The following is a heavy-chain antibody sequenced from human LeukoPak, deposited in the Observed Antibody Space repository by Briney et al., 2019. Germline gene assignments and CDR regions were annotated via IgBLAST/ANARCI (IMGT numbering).Heavy chain of an antibody. V-gene: IGHV4-59*08. D-gene: IGHD6-19*01. Sequence: SETLSLTCTVSGGSISSYYWTWIRQPPGKGLEWIGYIYYSGTTYYNPSLKSRVTISVDTSKNQFSLKLSSVTAADTAVYYCARLDSTGWYVFDFWGQGTLVTVSS. CDR2: IYYSGTT. CDR3: ARLDSTGWYVFDF. CDR1: GGSISSYY. J-gene: IGHJ4*02.